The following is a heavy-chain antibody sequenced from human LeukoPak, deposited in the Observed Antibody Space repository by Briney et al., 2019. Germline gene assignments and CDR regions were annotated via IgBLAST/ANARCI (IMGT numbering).Heavy chain of an antibody. D-gene: IGHD3-22*01. Sequence: GGSLRLSCAASGFTFSSYAMSWVRQAPGKGLEWVSAISGSGGSTYYADSVKGRFTISRDNSKNTPYLQMNSLRAEDTAVYYCAKSINYYYDSSGYYRAFDIWGQGTMVTVSS. V-gene: IGHV3-23*01. CDR3: AKSINYYYDSSGYYRAFDI. J-gene: IGHJ3*02. CDR2: ISGSGGST. CDR1: GFTFSSYA.